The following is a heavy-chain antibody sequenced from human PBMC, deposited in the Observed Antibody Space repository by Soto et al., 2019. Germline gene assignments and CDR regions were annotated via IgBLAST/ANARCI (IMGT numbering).Heavy chain of an antibody. CDR3: ARAVGPSPRLLVSYMDV. D-gene: IGHD2-8*02. CDR1: GYTFTSYG. Sequence: GASVKVSCKASGYTFTSYGISWVRQAPGQGLEWMGWISAYNGNTNYAQKLQGRVTISVDTSKNQFSLKLSSVTAADTAVYYCARAVGPSPRLLVSYMDVWGKGTTVTVSS. J-gene: IGHJ6*03. V-gene: IGHV1-18*01. CDR2: ISAYNGNT.